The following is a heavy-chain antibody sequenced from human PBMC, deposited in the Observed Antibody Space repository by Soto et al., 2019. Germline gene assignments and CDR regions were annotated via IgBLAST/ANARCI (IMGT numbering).Heavy chain of an antibody. CDR2: ISYGGST. V-gene: IGHV4-31*03. Sequence: QVQLQESGPGLVKPSQTLSLTCTVSGGSINSGGYCWSWIRQHPGKGLDWIGCISYGGSTSYNPSLKSRVTLSVDTSKHQFSLKLTSVTAAATAVYYCSRGILVWGQGALITVSS. D-gene: IGHD5-18*01. J-gene: IGHJ4*02. CDR3: SRGILV. CDR1: GGSINSGGYC.